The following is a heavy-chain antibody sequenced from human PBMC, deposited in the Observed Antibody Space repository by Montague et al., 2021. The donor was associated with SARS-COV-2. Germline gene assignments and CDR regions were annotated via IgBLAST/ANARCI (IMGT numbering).Heavy chain of an antibody. CDR3: ARFGYESVGYYYIYPD. D-gene: IGHD3-22*01. CDR2: ISYSGST. CDR1: GASVRSGNSY. V-gene: IGHV4-61*01. J-gene: IGHJ1*01. Sequence: SETLSLTCTVSGASVRSGNSYWNWIRQPPGKGLEWIGYISYSGSTNYSSSLKSRVTISVDTSKYQLSLKVISATAADTAVYYCARFGYESVGYYYIYPDWGRGTLVTVSS.